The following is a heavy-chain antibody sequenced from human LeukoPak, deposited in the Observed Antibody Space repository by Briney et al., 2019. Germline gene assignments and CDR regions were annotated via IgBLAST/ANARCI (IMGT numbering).Heavy chain of an antibody. J-gene: IGHJ4*02. CDR2: ISPSGSEV. D-gene: IGHD1-26*01. Sequence: GPLRLSCAASGFDFRTYEMKWVRQAPGKGLEWVSYISPSGSEVKYADSVKGRFSISRDNAMNSLYLQMNSLRAEDTAVYYCTRDEVGATTEFDSWGQGILVTVSS. CDR3: TRDEVGATTEFDS. V-gene: IGHV3-48*03. CDR1: GFDFRTYE.